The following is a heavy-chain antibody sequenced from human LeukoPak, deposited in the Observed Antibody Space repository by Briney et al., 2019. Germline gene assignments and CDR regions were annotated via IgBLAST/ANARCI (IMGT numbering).Heavy chain of an antibody. CDR2: IYHSGDT. D-gene: IGHD3-10*01. CDR3: ARDAYYYGSGTSYKVRSLDF. J-gene: IGHJ4*02. CDR1: GGSISSSSYY. Sequence: SETLSLTCTVSGGSISSSSYYWGWIRQPPGEGLEWIGSIYHSGDTHYSPSLRSRVTISVDTSKNQFSLKLSSVTAADTAVYYCARDAYYYGSGTSYKVRSLDFWGQGTLVTVSS. V-gene: IGHV4-39*07.